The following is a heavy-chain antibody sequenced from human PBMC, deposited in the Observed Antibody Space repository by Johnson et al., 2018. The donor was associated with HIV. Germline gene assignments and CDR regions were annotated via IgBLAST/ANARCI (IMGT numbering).Heavy chain of an antibody. V-gene: IGHV3-43D*03. Sequence: VLLVESGGGVVQPGRSLRLSCAASGFTFDDYAMHWVRQAPGKGLEWVSLISWDGGSTYYADSVKGRFTISRDNSKNSLYLQMNSLRAEDTALYYCAKDMRGLVSTGGVVGAFDIWGQGTTVTVSS. CDR2: ISWDGGST. CDR1: GFTFDDYA. CDR3: AKDMRGLVSTGGVVGAFDI. J-gene: IGHJ3*02. D-gene: IGHD2-8*02.